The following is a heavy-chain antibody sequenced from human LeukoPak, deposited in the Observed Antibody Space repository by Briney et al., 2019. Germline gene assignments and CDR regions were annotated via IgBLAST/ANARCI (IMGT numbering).Heavy chain of an antibody. Sequence: ASVKVSCKASGYTFTGYYMHWVRQAPGQGLEWMGWINPNSGGTNYAQKFQGRVTMTRDTSISTAYMELSRLRSDDTAVYYCAREEGEIYYDSSGYYDWDYWGQGTLVTVSS. CDR1: GYTFTGYY. J-gene: IGHJ4*02. CDR2: INPNSGGT. D-gene: IGHD3-22*01. CDR3: AREEGEIYYDSSGYYDWDY. V-gene: IGHV1-2*02.